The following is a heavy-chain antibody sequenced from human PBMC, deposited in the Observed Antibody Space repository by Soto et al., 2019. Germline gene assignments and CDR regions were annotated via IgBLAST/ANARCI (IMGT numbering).Heavy chain of an antibody. V-gene: IGHV4-59*01. J-gene: IGHJ4*02. D-gene: IGHD6-19*01. Sequence: LSLTCSVSGGSISGSYWSWIRQSPGKGLEWLGYVYYTGSTNYSPSLGSRVSISVDTSKNEFSLRLSSVTAADTAVYFCARSVAVPGAHIDYWGQGTQVTRLL. CDR3: ARSVAVPGAHIDY. CDR2: VYYTGST. CDR1: GGSISGSY.